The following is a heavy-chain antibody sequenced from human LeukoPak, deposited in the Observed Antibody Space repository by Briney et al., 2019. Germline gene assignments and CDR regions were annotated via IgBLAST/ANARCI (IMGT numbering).Heavy chain of an antibody. CDR3: ARDVTARYDFWSGQFDY. V-gene: IGHV4-39*07. J-gene: IGHJ4*02. D-gene: IGHD3-3*01. Sequence: SETLSLTCTVSGGSISSSSYYWGWIRQSPGKGLEWIGNIYYSGSTYYNPSLKSRVTISVDTPKNQFSLKLSSVTAADTAVYYCARDVTARYDFWSGQFDYWGQGTLVTVSP. CDR2: IYYSGST. CDR1: GGSISSSSYY.